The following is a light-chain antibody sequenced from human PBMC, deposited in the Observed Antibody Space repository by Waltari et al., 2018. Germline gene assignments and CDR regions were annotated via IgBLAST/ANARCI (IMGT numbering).Light chain of an antibody. CDR2: WAS. Sequence: DIVMTKPPDSLAVSRGEMDTINCKSRQNVLYSSINKNYLAWYQQKPGQPPKILIHWASTRESGVPDRFSGSGSGTDFTLTISSLQAEDVAVYYCQQYYSTPLTFGGGTKVEIK. J-gene: IGKJ4*01. CDR3: QQYYSTPLT. CDR1: QNVLYSSINKNY. V-gene: IGKV4-1*01.